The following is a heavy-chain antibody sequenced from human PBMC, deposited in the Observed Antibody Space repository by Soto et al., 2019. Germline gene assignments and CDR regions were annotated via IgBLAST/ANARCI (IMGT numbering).Heavy chain of an antibody. CDR1: GGSFSGYY. CDR2: INHSGST. V-gene: IGHV4-34*01. Sequence: QVQLQQWGAGLLKPSETLSLTCAVYGGSFSGYYWSWIRQPPGKGLEWIGEINHSGSTNYNPSLKSRVTRSVDTSKNQLSLKLSSVTAADTAVYYCARGRGAMVRGVKYYFDYWGQGTLVTVSS. J-gene: IGHJ4*02. D-gene: IGHD3-10*01. CDR3: ARGRGAMVRGVKYYFDY.